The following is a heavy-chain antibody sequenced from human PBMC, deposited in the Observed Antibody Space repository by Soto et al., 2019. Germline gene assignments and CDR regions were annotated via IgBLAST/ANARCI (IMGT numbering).Heavy chain of an antibody. Sequence: PGGSLRLSCAASGFTFSSYGMHWVRQAPGKGLEWVAVISYDGSNKYYADSVKGRFTISRDNSKNTLYLQMNSLRAEDTAVYYCAKDQGEWELLQYYFDYWGQGTLVTVSS. D-gene: IGHD1-26*01. J-gene: IGHJ4*02. CDR3: AKDQGEWELLQYYFDY. V-gene: IGHV3-30*18. CDR1: GFTFSSYG. CDR2: ISYDGSNK.